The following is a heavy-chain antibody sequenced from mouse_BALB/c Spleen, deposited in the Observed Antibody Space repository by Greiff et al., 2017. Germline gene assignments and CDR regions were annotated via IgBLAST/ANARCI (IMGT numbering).Heavy chain of an antibody. CDR3: ARGEITTKY. CDR2: ISSGGST. D-gene: IGHD2-4*01. Sequence: EVMLVESGGGLVKPGGSLTLSCAASGFTFRSYAMSWVRQTPETRLEWVASISSGGSTYYPDSVKGRFTISRDNARNILYLQMSSLRSEDTAMYYCARGEITTKYWGQGTLVTVSA. J-gene: IGHJ3*01. V-gene: IGHV5-6-5*01. CDR1: GFTFRSYA.